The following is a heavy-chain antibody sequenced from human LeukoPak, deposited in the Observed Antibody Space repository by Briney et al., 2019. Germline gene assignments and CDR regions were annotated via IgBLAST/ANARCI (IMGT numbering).Heavy chain of an antibody. CDR1: GGSFSGYY. J-gene: IGHJ4*02. Sequence: SETLSLTCAVHGGSFSGYYWSWIRQPPGKGLEWIGEINHSGSTNYNPSLKSRVTISVDTSKNQFSLKLSSVTAADTAVYYCATPLGYGDPFDYWGQGTLVTVSS. V-gene: IGHV4-34*01. D-gene: IGHD4-17*01. CDR2: INHSGST. CDR3: ATPLGYGDPFDY.